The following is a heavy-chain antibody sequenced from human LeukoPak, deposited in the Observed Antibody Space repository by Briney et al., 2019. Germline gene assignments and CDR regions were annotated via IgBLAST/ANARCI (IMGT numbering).Heavy chain of an antibody. Sequence: ASVKVSCKASGYSFTDYYMHLVRQAPGQGLEWVGWINPNSGSTNYAQKFQGRVTLTRDTSINTAYMELNSLRSDDTAVYYCAREIVVVTAPLKTPYGMDVWGQGTTVTVSS. CDR2: INPNSGST. CDR3: AREIVVVTAPLKTPYGMDV. CDR1: GYSFTDYY. D-gene: IGHD3-22*01. J-gene: IGHJ6*02. V-gene: IGHV1-2*02.